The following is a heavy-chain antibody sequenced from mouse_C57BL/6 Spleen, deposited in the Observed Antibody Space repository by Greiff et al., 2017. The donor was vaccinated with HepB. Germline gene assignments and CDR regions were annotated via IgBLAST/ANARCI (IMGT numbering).Heavy chain of an antibody. J-gene: IGHJ4*01. Sequence: QVQLQQSGAELARPGASVKLSCKASGYTFTSYGISWVKQRTGQGLEWIGEIYPRSGNTYYNEKFKGKATLTADKSSSTAYMELRSLTSEDSAVYFCARAGSLRPENAMDYWGQGTSVTVSS. CDR3: ARAGSLRPENAMDY. V-gene: IGHV1-81*01. D-gene: IGHD2-1*01. CDR2: IYPRSGNT. CDR1: GYTFTSYG.